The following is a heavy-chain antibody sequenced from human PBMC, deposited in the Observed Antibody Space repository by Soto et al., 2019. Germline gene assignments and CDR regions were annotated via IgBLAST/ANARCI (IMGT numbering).Heavy chain of an antibody. J-gene: IGHJ6*02. CDR1: GGSFSGYY. CDR3: ARSTVVVITTGLGALPYYYGMDV. Sequence: PSETLSLTCAVYGGSFSGYYWSWIRQPPGKGLEWIGEINHSGSTNYNPSLKSRVTISVDTSKNQFSLKLSSVTAADTAVYYCARSTVVVITTGLGALPYYYGMDVWGQGTTVTV. V-gene: IGHV4-34*01. D-gene: IGHD3-22*01. CDR2: INHSGST.